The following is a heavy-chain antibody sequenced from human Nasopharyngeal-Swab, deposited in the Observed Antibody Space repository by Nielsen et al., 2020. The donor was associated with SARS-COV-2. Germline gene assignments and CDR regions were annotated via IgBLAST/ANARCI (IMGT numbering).Heavy chain of an antibody. V-gene: IGHV3-23*01. CDR2: MSGRGEKT. D-gene: IGHD2-15*01. CDR1: GFSFSSYA. CDR3: AKDSGAGFCDDGSCFPTNH. J-gene: IGHJ5*02. Sequence: GGSLRLSCAASGFSFSSYAMSRVRHAPGKGLEWVSGMSGRGEKTYYAESVKGRFTISRDISKNTLYLQMNGLRAEDTAVYYCAKDSGAGFCDDGSCFPTNHWGLGTLVTVSS.